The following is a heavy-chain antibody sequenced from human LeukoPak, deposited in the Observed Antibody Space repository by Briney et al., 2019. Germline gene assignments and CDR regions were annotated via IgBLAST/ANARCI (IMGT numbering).Heavy chain of an antibody. D-gene: IGHD4-17*01. CDR2: IRSKANSYAT. CDR1: GFTFSGSA. CDR3: TTPTTTVTTEVHFDY. V-gene: IGHV3-73*01. Sequence: GGSLRLSCAASGFTFSGSAMRWVRQASGKGLEWVGRIRSKANSYATAYAASVKGGFTISRDDSKNTAYLQMNSLKTEDTAVYYCTTPTTTVTTEVHFDYWGQGTLVTVSS. J-gene: IGHJ4*02.